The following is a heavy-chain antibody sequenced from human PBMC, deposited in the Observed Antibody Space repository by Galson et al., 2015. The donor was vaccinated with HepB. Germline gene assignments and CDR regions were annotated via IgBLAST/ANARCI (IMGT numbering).Heavy chain of an antibody. V-gene: IGHV3-53*01. D-gene: IGHD3-10*01. Sequence: SLRLSCAASGFTISKKYMTWVRQAPGKGLEWVSVIHDTGNTYYAESVKGRFTISRDNSKNTLYLQMNSLRVEDTAVYYCASLTIAWGQGTLVTVSS. J-gene: IGHJ4*02. CDR3: ASLTIA. CDR2: IHDTGNT. CDR1: GFTISKKY.